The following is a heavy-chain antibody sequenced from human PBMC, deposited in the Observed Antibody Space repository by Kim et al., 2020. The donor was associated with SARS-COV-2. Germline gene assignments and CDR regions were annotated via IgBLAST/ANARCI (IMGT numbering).Heavy chain of an antibody. V-gene: IGHV1-3*01. CDR2: IDVANTNT. J-gene: IGHJ4*02. Sequence: ASVQVSCKASGYTFTSYCLHWVRQAPGQSLEWMGWIDVANTNTHYSENFRGRVTIYRNTSATTVNIELSSLRSEETSVYYCARDGRSVDYYFDYWGQGTLVTVSP. CDR3: ARDGRSVDYYFDY. CDR1: GYTFTSYC.